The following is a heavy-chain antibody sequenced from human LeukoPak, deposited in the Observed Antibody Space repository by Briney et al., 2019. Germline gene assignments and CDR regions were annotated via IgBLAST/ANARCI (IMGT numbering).Heavy chain of an antibody. Sequence: SETLSLTCTVSGGSISSYYWSWIRQPPGKGLECIGYIYYSGSTNYNPSLKSRVTISVDTSKNQFSLKLSSVTAADTAVYYCASSERGFLGPNTYYFDYWGQGNLVTVSS. V-gene: IGHV4-59*01. CDR1: GGSISSYY. J-gene: IGHJ4*02. D-gene: IGHD3-3*01. CDR2: IYYSGST. CDR3: ASSERGFLGPNTYYFDY.